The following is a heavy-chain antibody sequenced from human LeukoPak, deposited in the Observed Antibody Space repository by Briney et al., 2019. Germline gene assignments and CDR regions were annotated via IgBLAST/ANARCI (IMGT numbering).Heavy chain of an antibody. Sequence: GGSLRLSCAASGFTFSSYWMSWVRQAPGKGLEWVTNIKQDGSEKYYVDSVKGRFTISRDNAKNSLYLQMNSLRAEDMALYYCAKSSSSWYADAFDIWGQGTMVTVSS. CDR1: GFTFSSYW. CDR2: IKQDGSEK. J-gene: IGHJ3*02. V-gene: IGHV3-7*03. CDR3: AKSSSSWYADAFDI. D-gene: IGHD6-13*01.